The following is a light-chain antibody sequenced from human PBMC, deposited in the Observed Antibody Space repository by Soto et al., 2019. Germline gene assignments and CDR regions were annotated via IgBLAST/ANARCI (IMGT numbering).Light chain of an antibody. CDR3: QQANSFPF. CDR2: DAS. V-gene: IGKV1-12*02. Sequence: DIQMTQSPSSVSASVGDTITITCRATQGISNWLAWYQQKPGKSPPLLIFDASTLQSGVPSRFSGNGSGTDFSLIINNLQPEDFATYYCQQANSFPFFGPGTKVEI. J-gene: IGKJ3*01. CDR1: QGISNW.